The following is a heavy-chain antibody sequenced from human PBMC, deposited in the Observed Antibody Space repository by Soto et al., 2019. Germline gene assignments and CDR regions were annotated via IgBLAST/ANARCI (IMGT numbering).Heavy chain of an antibody. Sequence: QVQLQESGPGLLKPSETLSLTCSVSGGSVSDKTYYWGWIRQPPGMRLEWIGYGYYSGTTNYNPSLKSRVTISVDLSKNRFSLRLSSVTTADTALYYCARTTAVPNTLRSRYFFDYWGQGTLVTVSS. CDR1: GGSVSDKTYY. CDR2: GYYSGTT. D-gene: IGHD4-17*01. J-gene: IGHJ4*02. CDR3: ARTTAVPNTLRSRYFFDY. V-gene: IGHV4-61*01.